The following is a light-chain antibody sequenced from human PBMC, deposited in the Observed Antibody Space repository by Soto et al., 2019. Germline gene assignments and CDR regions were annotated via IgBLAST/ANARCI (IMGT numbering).Light chain of an antibody. CDR1: QSVSSSY. Sequence: EIVLTQSPGTLSLCPGERATLSCRASQSVSSSYLAWYQQKPGQAPRLLIYGASSRATGIPDRFSGSGSGTDFTLTISRLEPEDFAVYYCQQYGSSPITVGQGTRLEIK. CDR3: QQYGSSPIT. CDR2: GAS. V-gene: IGKV3-20*01. J-gene: IGKJ5*01.